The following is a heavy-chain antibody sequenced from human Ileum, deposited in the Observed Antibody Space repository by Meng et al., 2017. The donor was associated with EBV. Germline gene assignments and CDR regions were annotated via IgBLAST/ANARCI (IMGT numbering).Heavy chain of an antibody. Sequence: QLRESGPGLVVPSEPLSLTCSVSGDPLSSSNYYWGWIRQSPGKALECIGTIFYRGNTFYNPSLKTRLTISVDTSKNEFSLNLKSVTAADTAVYYCVSAYDYGDYEAFAYWGLGSLVTVSS. D-gene: IGHD4-17*01. CDR3: VSAYDYGDYEAFAY. CDR2: IFYRGNT. V-gene: IGHV4-39*07. CDR1: GDPLSSSNYY. J-gene: IGHJ4*02.